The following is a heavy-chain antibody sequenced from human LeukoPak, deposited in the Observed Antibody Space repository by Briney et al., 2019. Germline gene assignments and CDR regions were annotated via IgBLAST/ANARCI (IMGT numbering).Heavy chain of an antibody. CDR2: IIPILGIA. D-gene: IGHD6-13*01. Sequence: SVKVSCEASGYTFTGYYMHWVRQAPGQGLEWMGRIIPILGIANYAQKFQGRVTITADKSTSTAYMELSSLRSEDTAVYYCARDPGAYSSSCKGCYFDYWGQGTLVTVSS. V-gene: IGHV1-69*04. J-gene: IGHJ4*02. CDR3: ARDPGAYSSSCKGCYFDY. CDR1: GYTFTGYY.